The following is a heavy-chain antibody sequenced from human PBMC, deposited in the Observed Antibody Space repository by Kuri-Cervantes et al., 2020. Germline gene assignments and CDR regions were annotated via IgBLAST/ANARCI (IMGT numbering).Heavy chain of an antibody. V-gene: IGHV3-9*01. CDR1: GFTFDDDA. CDR2: ISWNSGNI. Sequence: GGSLRLSCAASGFTFDDDAMHWVRQVPGKGLEWVSGISWNSGNIGYVDSVKGRFTISRDNAKNSLYLQMNSLRAEDTAVYYCARDLYAGYDILTGRFDYWGQGTLVTVSS. D-gene: IGHD3-9*01. CDR3: ARDLYAGYDILTGRFDY. J-gene: IGHJ4*02.